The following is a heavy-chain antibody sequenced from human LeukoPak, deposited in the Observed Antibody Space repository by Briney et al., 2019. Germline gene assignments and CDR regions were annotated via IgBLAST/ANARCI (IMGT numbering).Heavy chain of an antibody. CDR1: GASISDNY. J-gene: IGHJ5*02. D-gene: IGHD3-22*01. V-gene: IGHV4-59*01. CDR3: ARGDSNDHLAWFGP. Sequence: SETLSLTCTVSGASISDNYWSWIRQPPGKGLEWIGYIYYTGNTNYNPSLKSRVAISVDTSKNQLSLKLSSVTAADPAVYYCARGDSNDHLAWFGPWGQGTLVSVSS. CDR2: IYYTGNT.